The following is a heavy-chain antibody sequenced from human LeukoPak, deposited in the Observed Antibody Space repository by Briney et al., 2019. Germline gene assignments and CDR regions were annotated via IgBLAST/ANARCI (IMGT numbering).Heavy chain of an antibody. CDR1: GGSISSGSHY. V-gene: IGHV4-61*02. Sequence: PSETLSLTCTVSGGSISSGSHYWSWIRQPAGKGLEFIGRIYTTGSTDYNPSLKSPVTISVDTSKNQFSLKLSSVTAAETAVYYCARDDSSGWLAFDYWGHGTLVTVSS. D-gene: IGHD6-19*01. J-gene: IGHJ4*01. CDR2: IYTTGST. CDR3: ARDDSSGWLAFDY.